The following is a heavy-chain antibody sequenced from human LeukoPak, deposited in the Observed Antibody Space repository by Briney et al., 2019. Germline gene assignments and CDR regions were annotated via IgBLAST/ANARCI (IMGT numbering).Heavy chain of an antibody. CDR3: ARDVGNWSDP. J-gene: IGHJ5*02. D-gene: IGHD1-26*01. V-gene: IGHV3-30*03. CDR1: GFTFSSYG. CDR2: ISYDGSNK. Sequence: GRSLRLSCAASGFTFSSYGMPWVCQAPGKGLEWVAVISYDGSNKYYADSVKGRFTISRDNSKNTLYLQMNSLRAEDTAVYYCARDVGNWSDPWGQGTLVTVSS.